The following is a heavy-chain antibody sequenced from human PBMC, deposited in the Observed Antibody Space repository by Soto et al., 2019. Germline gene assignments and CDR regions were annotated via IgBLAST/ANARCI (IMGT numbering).Heavy chain of an antibody. J-gene: IGHJ4*02. CDR2: IYHSGTT. D-gene: IGHD3-3*01. V-gene: IGHV4-38-2*01. CDR1: GDSVSRGYH. CDR3: ARTDNVGYYPY. Sequence: PETLSLTCAVSGDSVSRGYHWAWIRQPPGKGLEGGASIYHSGTTYYNPSLTGRLTISVDTSKNDCSLTVSSVTAADSAVYYCARTDNVGYYPYCGQGILVTVSS.